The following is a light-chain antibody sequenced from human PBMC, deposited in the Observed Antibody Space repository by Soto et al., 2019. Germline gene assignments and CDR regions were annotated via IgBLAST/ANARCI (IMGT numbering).Light chain of an antibody. CDR3: STYTSSITPYV. CDR1: SSNIGAGYD. Sequence: QSVLTQPPSVSGAPGQRVTISCTGSSSNIGAGYDVHWYQQLPGTAPKLLIYGNSNRPSGVPDRFSGSKSGTSASLAITGLQAEDDSDYYCSTYTSSITPYVFVTVSKV. CDR2: GNS. V-gene: IGLV1-40*01. J-gene: IGLJ1*01.